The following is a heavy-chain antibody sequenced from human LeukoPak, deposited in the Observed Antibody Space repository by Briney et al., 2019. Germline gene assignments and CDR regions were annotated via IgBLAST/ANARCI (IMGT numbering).Heavy chain of an antibody. D-gene: IGHD2-2*01. J-gene: IGHJ5*02. Sequence: ASVKVCCKASGYTFTGYYMHWVRQAPGQGLERMGWINPNGGGTNYAQKFQGRVTMTRDTSISTAYMELSRLRSDDTAVYYCARAYCSSTSCPRRWFDPWGQGTLVTVSS. V-gene: IGHV1-2*02. CDR1: GYTFTGYY. CDR2: INPNGGGT. CDR3: ARAYCSSTSCPRRWFDP.